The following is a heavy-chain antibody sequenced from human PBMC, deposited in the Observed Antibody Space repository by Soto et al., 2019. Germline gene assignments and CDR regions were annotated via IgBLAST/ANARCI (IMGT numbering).Heavy chain of an antibody. CDR3: ARHPGGRGYYYGMDV. V-gene: IGHV1-69*12. J-gene: IGHJ6*02. CDR2: IIPIFGTA. Sequence: QVQLVQSGAEVKKPGPSVKVSCKASGGTFSSYAISWVRQAPGQGLEWMGGIIPIFGTANYAQKFQGRVTRTADESTSTAYMELRSLRSEDTAVYYCARHPGGRGYYYGMDVWGQGTTVTVSS. CDR1: GGTFSSYA. D-gene: IGHD2-15*01.